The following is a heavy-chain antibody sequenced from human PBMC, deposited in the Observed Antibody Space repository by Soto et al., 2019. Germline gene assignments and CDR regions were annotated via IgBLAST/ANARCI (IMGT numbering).Heavy chain of an antibody. V-gene: IGHV6-1*01. CDR2: TYYRSKWYN. CDR3: ARSSGWFDY. CDR1: GDSVSSNSAA. D-gene: IGHD6-19*01. Sequence: QVRLQQSGPGLVKPSQTLSLTCAISGDSVSSNSAAWNWIRQSPSRGLEWLGRTYYRSKWYNEYARSGXXRXTXXPDTSKNQFSLQLNSVTPEDTAVYYCARSSGWFDYWDQGPLVTVSS. J-gene: IGHJ5*01.